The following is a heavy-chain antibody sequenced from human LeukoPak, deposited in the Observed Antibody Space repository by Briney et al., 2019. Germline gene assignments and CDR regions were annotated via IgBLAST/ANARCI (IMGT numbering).Heavy chain of an antibody. D-gene: IGHD3-22*01. J-gene: IGHJ4*02. CDR3: AKGRFSSGYYDFDY. V-gene: IGHV3-23*01. Sequence: GGSLRLSCAAYGFTFSSYAMSWVRQAPGKGLEWVSTISGGNSGTYYADSVKGRFTISRDNSKITLYLQMNSLRAEDTAVYYCAKGRFSSGYYDFDYWGQGILVTVSS. CDR1: GFTFSSYA. CDR2: ISGGNSGT.